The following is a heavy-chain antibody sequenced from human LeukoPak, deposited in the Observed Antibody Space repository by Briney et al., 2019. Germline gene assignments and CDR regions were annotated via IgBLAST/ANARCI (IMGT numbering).Heavy chain of an antibody. CDR1: GFTFDDYA. D-gene: IGHD6-19*01. Sequence: GRSLRLSCAASGFTFDDYAMHWVRQAPGKGLEWVSGISWNSGSIGYADSVKGRFTISRDNAKNSLYLQMNSLRAEDTALYYCAKGTRQFHSSGWYAEFDYWGRGTLVTVSS. J-gene: IGHJ4*02. V-gene: IGHV3-9*01. CDR2: ISWNSGSI. CDR3: AKGTRQFHSSGWYAEFDY.